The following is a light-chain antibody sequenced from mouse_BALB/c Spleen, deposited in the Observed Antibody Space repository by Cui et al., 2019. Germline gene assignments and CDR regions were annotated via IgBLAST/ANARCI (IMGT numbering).Light chain of an antibody. CDR1: QDVGTT. J-gene: IGKJ5*01. Sequence: DFVLTLSHKFMSTSVGDRVSITCKASQDVGTTVAWYQQKPGQSPKLLIYWASTRHTGVPDRFTGSGSGTDFTLTISNVQSEDLADYFCQQYNNYPPSLTFGAGTKLELK. CDR3: QQYNNYPPSLT. CDR2: WAS. V-gene: IGKV6-23*01.